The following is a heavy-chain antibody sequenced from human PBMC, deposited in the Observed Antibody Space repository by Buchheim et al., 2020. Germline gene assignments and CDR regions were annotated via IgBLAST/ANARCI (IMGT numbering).Heavy chain of an antibody. V-gene: IGHV4-39*01. Sequence: QLPLPESGPGLVKPSETLSLTCTVSGGSISSSSYYWGWIRQPPGKGLEWIGSIYYSGSTYYNPSLKSRVTISVDTSKNQFSLKLSSVTAADTAVYYCARHRANYDILTGFSGNWFDPWGQGTL. J-gene: IGHJ5*02. D-gene: IGHD3-9*01. CDR2: IYYSGST. CDR1: GGSISSSSYY. CDR3: ARHRANYDILTGFSGNWFDP.